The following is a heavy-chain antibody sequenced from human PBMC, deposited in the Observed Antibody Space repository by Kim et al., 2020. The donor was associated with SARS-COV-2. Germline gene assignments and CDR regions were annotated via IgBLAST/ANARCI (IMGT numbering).Heavy chain of an antibody. D-gene: IGHD3-10*01. CDR3: MRGYGQPN. CDR1: GFTFSNYW. J-gene: IGHJ4*02. Sequence: GGSLRLSCAASGFTFSNYWMSWVRQAPGKGLEWVANIKGDGSETNSADSAKGRFTISRDNAENSVYLQMSNLRVEDTAVFYCMRGYGQPNWGQGTLVTVS. V-gene: IGHV3-7*01. CDR2: IKGDGSET.